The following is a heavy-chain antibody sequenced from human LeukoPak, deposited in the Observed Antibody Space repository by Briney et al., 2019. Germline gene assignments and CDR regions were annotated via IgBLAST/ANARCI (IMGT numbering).Heavy chain of an antibody. D-gene: IGHD6-25*01. CDR2: ISGSGDNT. CDR1: GFTFDDYV. CDR3: AKDRGFGAAAGHSFYFDY. V-gene: IGHV3-23*01. J-gene: IGHJ4*02. Sequence: GGSLRLSCAASGFTFDDYVMSWVRQAPGKGLEWVSAISGSGDNTYYADSVKGRFTISRDNSKNTLYLQMNSLRAEDTAVYYCAKDRGFGAAAGHSFYFDYWGQGTLVTVSS.